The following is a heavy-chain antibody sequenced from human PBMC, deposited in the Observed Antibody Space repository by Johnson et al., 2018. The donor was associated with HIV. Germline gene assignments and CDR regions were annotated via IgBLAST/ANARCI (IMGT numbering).Heavy chain of an antibody. J-gene: IGHJ3*01. CDR2: IYSGGNT. D-gene: IGHD4-17*01. CDR1: GFTFSSYA. Sequence: QMLLVESGGGVVQPGRSLRLSCAASGFTFSSYAMHWVRQAPGKGLEWVSVIYSGGNTFYADSVQCRFTISRDNSKNTLDLHMNSLRVEDTAVYYCARGYGDYSDFFDVWGQGTMVTVSS. CDR3: ARGYGDYSDFFDV. V-gene: IGHV3-NL1*01.